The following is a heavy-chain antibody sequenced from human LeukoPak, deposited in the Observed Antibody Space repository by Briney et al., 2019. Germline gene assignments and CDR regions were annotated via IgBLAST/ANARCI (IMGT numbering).Heavy chain of an antibody. D-gene: IGHD5-18*01. CDR2: IYYSGST. Sequence: SETLSLTCTVSGGSISSYYWSWIRQPPGKGLEWIGYIYYSGSTNYNPSLKSRVTISVDTSKNQFSLKLSSVTAADTAVYYCAREMGYSYGYWYFDVWGRGTLVTVSS. V-gene: IGHV4-59*01. CDR3: AREMGYSYGYWYFDV. CDR1: GGSISSYY. J-gene: IGHJ2*01.